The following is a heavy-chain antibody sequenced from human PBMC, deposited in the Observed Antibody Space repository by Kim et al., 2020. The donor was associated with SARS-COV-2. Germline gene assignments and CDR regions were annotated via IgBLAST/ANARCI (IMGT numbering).Heavy chain of an antibody. CDR2: K. CDR3: ARVRHYYCYMDV. J-gene: IGHJ6*03. V-gene: IGHV3-33*01. Sequence: KNYSDSVKVRFTIARDNSKNTLDLQMNSLRAEDTAVYYCARVRHYYCYMDVWGKGTTVTVSS.